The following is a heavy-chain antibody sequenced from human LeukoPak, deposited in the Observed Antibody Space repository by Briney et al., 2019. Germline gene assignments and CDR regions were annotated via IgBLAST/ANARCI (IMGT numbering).Heavy chain of an antibody. CDR3: ARSYSSGWYALDY. CDR2: ISGGGGST. D-gene: IGHD6-19*01. J-gene: IGHJ4*02. Sequence: GGSLRLSCAASGFTFTSYSMNWVRQAPGKGLEWVSTISGGGGSTYYADSVKGRFTISRDNSKNTLYLQVNSLRAEDTAVYYCARSYSSGWYALDYWGQGTLVTVSS. CDR1: GFTFTSYS. V-gene: IGHV3-23*01.